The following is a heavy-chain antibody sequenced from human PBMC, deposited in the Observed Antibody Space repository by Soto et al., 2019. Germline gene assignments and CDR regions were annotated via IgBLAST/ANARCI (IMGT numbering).Heavy chain of an antibody. J-gene: IGHJ4*02. D-gene: IGHD4-17*01. Sequence: GGSLRLSCAASGFNFDDYSMHWVRQAPGKGLEWVSYINRSGNTKYYADSVRGRFTISRDNAKNSLYMQMNNLRAEDTALYYCARRSTVPTVFDYWGQGTLVTVSS. CDR2: INRSGNTK. V-gene: IGHV3-11*04. CDR1: GFNFDDYS. CDR3: ARRSTVPTVFDY.